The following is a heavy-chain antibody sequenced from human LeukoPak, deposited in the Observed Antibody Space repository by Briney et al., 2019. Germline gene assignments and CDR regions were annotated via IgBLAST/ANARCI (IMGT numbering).Heavy chain of an antibody. D-gene: IGHD1-26*01. V-gene: IGHV3-23*01. CDR3: AKDIPPTLVGATGYFDY. Sequence: AGGSLRLSCAASGFTFSSYAMSWVRQAPGKGLEWVSAISGSGGSTYYADSVKGRFTISRDNSKNTLYLQMNSLRAEDTAVYYCAKDIPPTLVGATGYFDYWGQGTLVTVSS. CDR2: ISGSGGST. J-gene: IGHJ4*02. CDR1: GFTFSSYA.